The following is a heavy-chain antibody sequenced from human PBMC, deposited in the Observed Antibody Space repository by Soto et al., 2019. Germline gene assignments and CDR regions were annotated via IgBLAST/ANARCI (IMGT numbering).Heavy chain of an antibody. Sequence: QVQLQESGPGLVRPSETLSLTCTVSGASFTSYYWSWIRQPPGKGLEWIGYIYYGETTNYNPSLKSRVTISRDTSENQVFLKLTSVTAADTAVYYCARRRTERHNWFDPWGQGTLVTVSS. CDR1: GASFTSYY. J-gene: IGHJ5*02. CDR2: IYYGETT. V-gene: IGHV4-59*01. CDR3: ARRRTERHNWFDP. D-gene: IGHD1-1*01.